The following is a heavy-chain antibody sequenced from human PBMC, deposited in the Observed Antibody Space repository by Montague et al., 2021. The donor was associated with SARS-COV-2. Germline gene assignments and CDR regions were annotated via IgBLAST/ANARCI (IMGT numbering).Heavy chain of an antibody. CDR1: GDSIRSSGYY. Sequence: SETLSLTCSVSGDSIRSSGYYWGCIRQPPGKGLEWIGTVYYSGSTNYNPSLKSRVTMPVDTSKNQFSLELRSVTAADTAVYYCARLGFVELWLNLGWFDPWGQGTLVTVSS. D-gene: IGHD3-16*02. CDR3: ARLGFVELWLNLGWFDP. V-gene: IGHV4-39*01. J-gene: IGHJ5*02. CDR2: VYYSGST.